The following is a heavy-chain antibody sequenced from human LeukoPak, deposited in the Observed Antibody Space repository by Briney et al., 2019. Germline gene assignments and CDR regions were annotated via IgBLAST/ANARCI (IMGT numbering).Heavy chain of an antibody. Sequence: GGSLRLSCAASGFTFNDHAMYWVRQVPGKGLEWVSGISWGTDSIGYADSVKGRFTISRDNAKNTLYLQMNSLRAEDTAVYYCARGGKYYYDSSGPLDYWGQGTLVTVSS. J-gene: IGHJ4*02. V-gene: IGHV3-9*01. D-gene: IGHD3-22*01. CDR3: ARGGKYYYDSSGPLDY. CDR2: ISWGTDSI. CDR1: GFTFNDHA.